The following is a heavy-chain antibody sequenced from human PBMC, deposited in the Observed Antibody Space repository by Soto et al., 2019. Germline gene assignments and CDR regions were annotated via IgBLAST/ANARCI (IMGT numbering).Heavy chain of an antibody. V-gene: IGHV1-69*13. CDR1: GGTFSSYA. CDR3: ARDGESPGSMDV. Sequence: ASVKVSCKAAGGTFSSYAISWVRQAPGQGLEWMGGIIPIFGTANYAQKFQGRVTITADESTSTAYMELSSLRSEDTAVYYCARDGESPGSMDVWGQGTTVTVSS. D-gene: IGHD7-27*01. J-gene: IGHJ6*02. CDR2: IIPIFGTA.